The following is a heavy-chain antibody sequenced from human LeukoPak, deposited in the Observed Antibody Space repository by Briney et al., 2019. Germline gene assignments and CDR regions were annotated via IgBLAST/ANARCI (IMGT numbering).Heavy chain of an antibody. D-gene: IGHD6-19*01. J-gene: IGHJ4*02. V-gene: IGHV3-21*01. CDR2: ISSSSSYI. CDR3: ARDQQYSSGWSDY. CDR1: GFTFSSYS. Sequence: PGGSLRLSCAASGFTFSSYSMNWVRQAPGKGLEWVSSISSSSSYIYYADSVKGRFTISRDDAKNSLYLQMNSLRAEDTAVYYCARDQQYSSGWSDYWGQGTLVTVSS.